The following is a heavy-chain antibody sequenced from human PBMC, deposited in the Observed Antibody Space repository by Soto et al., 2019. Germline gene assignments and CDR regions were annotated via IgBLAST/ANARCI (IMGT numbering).Heavy chain of an antibody. J-gene: IGHJ4*02. Sequence: XGCLRLTCSASEFTFSSLSMNWFRQAPGKGLEWVSVISGSGDTTYYAYSVKGRFTVSRDNSKNTLYLQMNSLRAEDTATYYCAKDLGRAADTAYWGQGTLVTVSS. D-gene: IGHD3-10*01. CDR2: ISGSGDTT. V-gene: IGHV3-23*01. CDR1: EFTFSSLS. CDR3: AKDLGRAADTAY.